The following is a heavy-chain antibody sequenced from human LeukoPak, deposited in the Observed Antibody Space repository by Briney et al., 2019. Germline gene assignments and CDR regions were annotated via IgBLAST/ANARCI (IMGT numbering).Heavy chain of an antibody. CDR1: GGSISSYY. CDR2: IYYSGST. V-gene: IGHV4-39*01. CDR3: ARVGYCSGGSCSPVDY. J-gene: IGHJ4*02. Sequence: KPSETLSLTCTVSGGSISSYYWSWVRQPPGKGLEWIGSIYYSGSTYYNPSLKSRVTISVDTSKNQFSLKLSSVTAADTAVYYCARVGYCSGGSCSPVDYWGQGTLVTVSS. D-gene: IGHD2-15*01.